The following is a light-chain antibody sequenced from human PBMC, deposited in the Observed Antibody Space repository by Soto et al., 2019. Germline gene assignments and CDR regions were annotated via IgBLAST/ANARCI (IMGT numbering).Light chain of an antibody. CDR3: QQSYNATWT. Sequence: DIPMTQSPSSLSESAGDRVTITCRASQGISTYLNWYQQKPGKAPKLLIDAASSLQSGVPSRFSVSGSETDFTPTNSSLQPEDLATYSCQQSYNATWTVRRGTKVEIQ. CDR2: AAS. CDR1: QGISTY. V-gene: IGKV1-39*01. J-gene: IGKJ1*01.